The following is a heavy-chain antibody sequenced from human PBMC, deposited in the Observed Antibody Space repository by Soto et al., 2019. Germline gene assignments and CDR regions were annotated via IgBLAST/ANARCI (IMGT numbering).Heavy chain of an antibody. J-gene: IGHJ6*03. D-gene: IGHD3-3*01. V-gene: IGHV1-8*01. Sequence: QVQLVQSGAEVKKPGASVKVSCKASGYTFTSYDINWVRQATGQGLEWMGWMNPNSGNTGYAQKFQGRVTMTRNTSISTAYMELSSLRSEDTAVYYWARGPSTTSYYDFWSGYSGGYYYYMDVWGKGTTVTVSS. CDR2: MNPNSGNT. CDR1: GYTFTSYD. CDR3: ARGPSTTSYYDFWSGYSGGYYYYMDV.